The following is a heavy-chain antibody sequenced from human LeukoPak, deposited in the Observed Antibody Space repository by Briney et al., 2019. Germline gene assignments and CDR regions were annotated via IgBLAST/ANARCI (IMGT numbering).Heavy chain of an antibody. CDR1: GYTFTSYA. CDR2: INAGNGNT. V-gene: IGHV1-3*01. Sequence: ASVKVSCKASGYTFTSYAMNWVRQAPGQRLEWMGWINAGNGNTKYSQKFQGRVTITRDTSASTAYMELSSLRSEDTAVYYCARSSGWYNFEVLYYFDYWGQGTLVTVSS. J-gene: IGHJ4*02. CDR3: ARSSGWYNFEVLYYFDY. D-gene: IGHD6-19*01.